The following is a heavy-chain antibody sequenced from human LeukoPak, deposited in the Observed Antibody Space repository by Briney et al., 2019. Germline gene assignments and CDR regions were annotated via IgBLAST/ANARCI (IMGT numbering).Heavy chain of an antibody. CDR3: ARAYCGGDCYYRAFDI. CDR1: GGSFSGYN. J-gene: IGHJ3*02. D-gene: IGHD2-21*01. CDR2: INHSGST. Sequence: PSESLSLTCAVYGGSFSGYNWSWIRQPPGKGLEWIGEINHSGSTNYNPSLKSRVTISVDTSKNQFSLKLSSVTAADTAVYYCARAYCGGDCYYRAFDIWGQGTMVTVSS. V-gene: IGHV4-34*01.